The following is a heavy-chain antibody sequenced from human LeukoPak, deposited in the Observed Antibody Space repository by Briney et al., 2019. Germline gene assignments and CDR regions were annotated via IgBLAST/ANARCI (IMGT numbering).Heavy chain of an antibody. CDR3: AKDKFSGSSDAFDI. J-gene: IGHJ3*02. V-gene: IGHV3-7*01. D-gene: IGHD1-26*01. Sequence: GGSLRLSCAASGFTFSSYWMSWVRQAPGKGLEWVANIKQDGSEKYYVDSVKGRFTISRDNAKNSLYLQMNSLRAEDTAVYYCAKDKFSGSSDAFDIWGQGTMVTVSS. CDR2: IKQDGSEK. CDR1: GFTFSSYW.